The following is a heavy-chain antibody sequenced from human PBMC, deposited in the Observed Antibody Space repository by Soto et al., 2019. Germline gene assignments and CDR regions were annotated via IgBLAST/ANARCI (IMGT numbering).Heavy chain of an antibody. CDR2: ITSSSPSL. Sequence: EVQLVESGGGLVRPGGSLRLSCAASRFTLSHSVLNWVRQAPGKGLEWVSSITSSSPSLYYADSVKGRFTISRDNAKNSLFLQMNSLRAEDTAVYYCARGGYSYGLDFWGQGTLVTVSS. J-gene: IGHJ4*02. V-gene: IGHV3-21*01. CDR1: RFTLSHSV. D-gene: IGHD5-18*01. CDR3: ARGGYSYGLDF.